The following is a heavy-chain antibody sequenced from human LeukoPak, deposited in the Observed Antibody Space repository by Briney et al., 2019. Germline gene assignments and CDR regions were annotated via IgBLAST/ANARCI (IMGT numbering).Heavy chain of an antibody. CDR2: IRSKANSYAT. Sequence: GGSLRLSCAASGFTFSGSAMHWVRQASGKGLEWVGRIRSKANSYATAYAASVKGRFTISRDDSKNTAYLQMNSLKTEDTAVYYCTRSGSSWEIDYWGQGTLVTVSS. CDR1: GFTFSGSA. CDR3: TRSGSSWEIDY. D-gene: IGHD6-13*01. J-gene: IGHJ4*02. V-gene: IGHV3-73*01.